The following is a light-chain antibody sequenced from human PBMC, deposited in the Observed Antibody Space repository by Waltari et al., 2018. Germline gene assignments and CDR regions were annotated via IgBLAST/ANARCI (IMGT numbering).Light chain of an antibody. V-gene: IGLV2-14*03. CDR2: DVS. J-gene: IGLJ2*01. Sequence: QSALTQPASVSGSPGQSITISCTGTSSDVGGYNYVSWYPPHPGKAPKLLIYDVSNRPSGVSNRFSGSKSVNTSSLTISGLQAEDEADYYCSSYTSSSTLEVFGGGTKLTVL. CDR3: SSYTSSSTLEV. CDR1: SSDVGGYNY.